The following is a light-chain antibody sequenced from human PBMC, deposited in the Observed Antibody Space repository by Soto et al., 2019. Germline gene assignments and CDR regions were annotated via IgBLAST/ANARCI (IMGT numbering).Light chain of an antibody. CDR3: SSYTSSSTYVV. J-gene: IGLJ2*01. Sequence: QSALTQPASVSGSPGQSITISCTGTSSDVGGYNYVSWYQQHPGKAPKLMIYDVSNRPSGVSNRFSGSKSGNTASLTISGLQAEDEDDYYCSSYTSSSTYVVFGGGTMLTVL. V-gene: IGLV2-14*01. CDR1: SSDVGGYNY. CDR2: DVS.